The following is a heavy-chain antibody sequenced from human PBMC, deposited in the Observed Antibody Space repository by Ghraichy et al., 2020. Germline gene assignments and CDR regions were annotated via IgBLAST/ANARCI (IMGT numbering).Heavy chain of an antibody. CDR1: GFTFSSYG. CDR3: ARASTVVRFFYYGGMDV. Sequence: GESLNISCVGSGFTFSSYGMNWVRQSPGKGPEWVSYITSGSSFKSYADSVKGRFTISRDNAHNSLSLQMNNLRDEDTAVYFCARASTVVRFFYYGGMDVWGQGTTVTVSS. CDR2: ITSGSSFK. D-gene: IGHD4-23*01. V-gene: IGHV3-48*02. J-gene: IGHJ6*02.